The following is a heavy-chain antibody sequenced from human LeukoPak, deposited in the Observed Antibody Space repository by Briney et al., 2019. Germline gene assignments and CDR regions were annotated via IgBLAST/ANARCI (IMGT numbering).Heavy chain of an antibody. J-gene: IGHJ4*02. CDR1: GFTFSSYW. CDR3: AREHNTAAAIDY. D-gene: IGHD6-13*01. Sequence: GGSLRLSCEASGFTFSSYWMHWVRQDPGKGLVWVSRMNSDGSSTSHADSVRGRFTISGDNAKNTLYLQMNSLRAEDTAVYYCAREHNTAAAIDYWGQGTLVTVSS. CDR2: MNSDGSST. V-gene: IGHV3-74*01.